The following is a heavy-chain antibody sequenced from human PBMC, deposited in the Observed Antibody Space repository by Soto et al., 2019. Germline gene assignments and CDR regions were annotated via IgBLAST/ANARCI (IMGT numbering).Heavy chain of an antibody. J-gene: IGHJ4*02. CDR1: GFSLSTRGVG. CDR2: VSWDDDI. V-gene: IGHV2-5*02. Sequence: QITLKESGPTLVKPTQILTLTCTFSGFSLSTRGVGVGWIRQPPGKALEWLALVSWDDDIWYSPSLKSRLTITQDTSKTPVLLTMTNMDPVDSTLYYCALRTYGYKYDFTYLGQGPVVTVSS. D-gene: IGHD5-18*01. CDR3: ALRTYGYKYDFTY.